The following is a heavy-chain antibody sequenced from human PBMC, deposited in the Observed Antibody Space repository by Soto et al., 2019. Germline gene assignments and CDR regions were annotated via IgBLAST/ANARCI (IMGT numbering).Heavy chain of an antibody. D-gene: IGHD3-10*01. CDR2: IIPIFGTA. CDR3: AREHKRITMVRGVIIGGWFDP. CDR1: GGTFSSYA. J-gene: IGHJ5*02. V-gene: IGHV1-69*13. Sequence: GASVKVSCKASGGTFSSYAISWVRQAPGQGLEWMGGIIPIFGTANYAQKFQGRVTITADESTSTAYMELSSLRSEDTAVYYCAREHKRITMVRGVIIGGWFDPWGQGTLVTVSS.